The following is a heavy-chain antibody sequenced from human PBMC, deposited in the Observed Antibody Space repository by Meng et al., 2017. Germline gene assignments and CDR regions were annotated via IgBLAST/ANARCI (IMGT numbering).Heavy chain of an antibody. CDR3: ARDLLSGHYDSSADPHAFDI. CDR2: IYYSGST. D-gene: IGHD3-22*01. V-gene: IGHV4-31*03. CDR1: GGSISSGGYY. Sequence: SETLSLTCTVSGGSISSGGYYWSWIRQHPGKGLEWIGYIYYSGSTYYNPSLKSRVTISVDTSKNQFSLKLSSVTAADTAVYYCARDLLSGHYDSSADPHAFDIWGQGTMVTVSS. J-gene: IGHJ3*02.